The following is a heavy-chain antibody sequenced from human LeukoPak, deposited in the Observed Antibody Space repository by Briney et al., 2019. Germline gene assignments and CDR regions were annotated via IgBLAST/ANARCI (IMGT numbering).Heavy chain of an antibody. J-gene: IGHJ3*02. CDR3: ARRYSYGFNDAFDI. CDR1: GGSISSYY. Sequence: SETLSLTCTVSGGSISSYYWSWIRQPPGKGLEWIGYIYYSGSTNYNPSLKSRVTISVDTSKNQFSLKLSSVTAADTAVYYCARRYSYGFNDAFDIWGQGTMVTVSS. D-gene: IGHD5-18*01. CDR2: IYYSGST. V-gene: IGHV4-59*08.